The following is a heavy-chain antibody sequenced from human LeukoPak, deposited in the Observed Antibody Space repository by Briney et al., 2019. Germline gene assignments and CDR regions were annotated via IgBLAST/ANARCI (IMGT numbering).Heavy chain of an antibody. CDR2: INADGGRT. D-gene: IGHD1-26*01. V-gene: IGHV3-43*02. CDR1: GFSLGPYA. Sequence: GGSLRLSCVASGFSLGPYAMHWVRQPRGKGLEWVSHINADGGRTYYADAVRGRFTIPRDNRKDSLSLEMTGLRAEDSAIYCATWAFSRGLDVWGRGTTVTVSS. J-gene: IGHJ6*02. CDR3: ATWAFSRGLDV.